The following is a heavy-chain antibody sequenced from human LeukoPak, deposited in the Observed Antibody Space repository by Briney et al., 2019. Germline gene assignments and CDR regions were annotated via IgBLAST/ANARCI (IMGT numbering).Heavy chain of an antibody. CDR2: TVSEIDGGTT. Sequence: GGSLRLSCAASGFTFNYAWMSWVRQVPGKGLEWVGQTVSEIDGGTTDYATTVKGRFTISRDDSKSTLYLQMNSLKIEDTAVSYCTTDEDWNYARKDVWGQGATVIVSS. V-gene: IGHV3-15*04. J-gene: IGHJ6*02. CDR1: GFTFNYAW. D-gene: IGHD1-7*01. CDR3: TTDEDWNYARKDV.